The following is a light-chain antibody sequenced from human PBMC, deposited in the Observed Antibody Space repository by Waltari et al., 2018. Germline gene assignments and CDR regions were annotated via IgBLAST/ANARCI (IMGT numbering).Light chain of an antibody. J-gene: IGLJ2*01. CDR3: AAWDDSLNSVI. Sequence: QSVLTQPPSASGTPGQRVPISCSGSSSTIGRNSVHWYRHLPGSAPKLLIYVNNQRLSGVPDRFSGSKSGTSASLAISGLRSEDEADYFCAAWDDSLNSVIFGGGTKVTVL. V-gene: IGLV1-44*01. CDR1: SSTIGRNS. CDR2: VNN.